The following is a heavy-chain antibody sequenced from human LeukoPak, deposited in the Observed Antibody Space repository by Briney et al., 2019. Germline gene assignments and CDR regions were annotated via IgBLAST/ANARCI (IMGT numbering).Heavy chain of an antibody. CDR1: GLTFSGSP. Sequence: PGGSLKLPCAASGLTFSGSPVHWLRQPSGKGLEWVGRIRRKTNPYAAAYAASVNGRFTVSRDDSKNTAYLEMNSLKTEDTALYYCARRGGYCTSTACYDLWGQGTLVTVSS. CDR3: ARRGGYCTSTACYDL. V-gene: IGHV3-73*01. D-gene: IGHD2-2*01. CDR2: IRRKTNPYAA. J-gene: IGHJ5*02.